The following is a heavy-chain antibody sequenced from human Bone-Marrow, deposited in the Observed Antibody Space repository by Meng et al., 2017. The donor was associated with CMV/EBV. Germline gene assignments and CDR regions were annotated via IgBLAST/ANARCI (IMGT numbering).Heavy chain of an antibody. CDR1: GGSISSSSYY. CDR3: ARDLRGHDYVWGSYRYNFDY. Sequence: SETLSLTCTVSGGSISSSSYYWGWIRQPPGKGLEWIGSIYYSGSTYYNPSLKSRVTISVDTSKNQFSLKLSSVTAADTAVYYCARDLRGHDYVWGSYRYNFDYWGQGTLVTVSS. CDR2: IYYSGST. J-gene: IGHJ4*02. V-gene: IGHV4-39*07. D-gene: IGHD3-16*02.